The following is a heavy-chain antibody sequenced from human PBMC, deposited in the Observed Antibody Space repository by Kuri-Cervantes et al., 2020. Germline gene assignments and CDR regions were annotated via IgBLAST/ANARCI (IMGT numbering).Heavy chain of an antibody. V-gene: IGHV3-30*15. CDR1: GFTFSSYA. D-gene: IGHD6-13*01. Sequence: GGSLRLSCAASGFTFSSYAMHWARQAPGKGLEWVAVISYDGSNKYYADSVKGRFTISRDNSKNTLYLQMSSLRAEDTAVYYCARDHQSGRAAAGFGQRGLYYYYYMDVWGKGTTVTVSS. J-gene: IGHJ6*03. CDR3: ARDHQSGRAAAGFGQRGLYYYYYMDV. CDR2: ISYDGSNK.